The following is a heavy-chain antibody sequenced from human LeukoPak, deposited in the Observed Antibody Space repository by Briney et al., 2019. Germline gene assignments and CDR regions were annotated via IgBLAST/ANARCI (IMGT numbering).Heavy chain of an antibody. D-gene: IGHD2-21*02. J-gene: IGHJ4*02. CDR3: ARILAYCGGDCYPYYFDY. V-gene: IGHV4-34*01. CDR1: GGSFSGYY. CDR2: INHSGST. Sequence: ASETLSLTCAVYGGSFSGYYWSWIRQPPGKGLEWIGEINHSGSTNYNPSLKSRVTISVDTSKNQFSLKLSSVTAADTAVYYCARILAYCGGDCYPYYFDYWGQGTLVTVSS.